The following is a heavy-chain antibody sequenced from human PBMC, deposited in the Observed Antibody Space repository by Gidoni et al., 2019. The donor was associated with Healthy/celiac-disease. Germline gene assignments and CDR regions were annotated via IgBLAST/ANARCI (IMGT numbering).Heavy chain of an antibody. CDR2: ISGSGAST. Sequence: EVQLLASGGGLVQPGGSLRPSCVASGLTYSSYAMSRVRQDPGKGLEWVSAISGSGASTSYADTVRGRFTISSDNSKNTLFLQMNSLRAEDTAVYYCAKDPALLWFRLFDYWGQRTLVPVSS. D-gene: IGHD3-10*01. CDR1: GLTYSSYA. V-gene: IGHV3-23*01. CDR3: AKDPALLWFRLFDY. J-gene: IGHJ4*02.